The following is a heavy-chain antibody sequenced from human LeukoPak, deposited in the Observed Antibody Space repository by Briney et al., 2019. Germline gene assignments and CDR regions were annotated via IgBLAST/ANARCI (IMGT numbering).Heavy chain of an antibody. CDR3: ARDISREFDY. D-gene: IGHD1-14*01. J-gene: IGHJ4*02. Sequence: ASVKVSCKASGYTFTGYYMHWVRQARGQGLEWMGWINPNSGGTNYAQKFQGRVTMTRDTSISTAYMELSSLRSEDTAVYYCARDISREFDYWGQGTLVAVSS. V-gene: IGHV1-2*02. CDR2: INPNSGGT. CDR1: GYTFTGYY.